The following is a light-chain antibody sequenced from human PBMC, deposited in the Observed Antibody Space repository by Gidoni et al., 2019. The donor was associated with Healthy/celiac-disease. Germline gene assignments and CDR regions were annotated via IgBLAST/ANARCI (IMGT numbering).Light chain of an antibody. CDR3: QSRWT. CDR1: QSVLYSSNNKNY. Sequence: DIVMTQSPDSLAVSLGERATINCKSSQSVLYSSNNKNYLAWYQQKHGQPPKLLIYWASTRESGVPDRFSGSGSGTDFTLTISSLQAEDVAVYYCQSRWTFGQGTKVEIK. CDR2: WAS. V-gene: IGKV4-1*01. J-gene: IGKJ1*01.